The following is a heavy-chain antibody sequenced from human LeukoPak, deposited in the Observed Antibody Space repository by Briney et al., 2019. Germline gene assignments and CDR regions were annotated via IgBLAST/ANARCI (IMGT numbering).Heavy chain of an antibody. D-gene: IGHD4-11*01. CDR3: VRATLRPNWFDP. J-gene: IGHJ5*02. CDR1: GYTFASYG. V-gene: IGHV1-18*01. Sequence: ASVKVSCKASGYTFASYGISWVRQAPGQGLEWMGWISAYNGNTNYAQKLQGRVTMTTDTSTSTAYMELRSLRYDDTAVYYCVRATLRPNWFDPWCQGTLVTVAS. CDR2: ISAYNGNT.